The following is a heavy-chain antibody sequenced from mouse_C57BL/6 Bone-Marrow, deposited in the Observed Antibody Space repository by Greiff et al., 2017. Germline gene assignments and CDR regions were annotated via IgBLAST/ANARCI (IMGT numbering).Heavy chain of an antibody. CDR3: ARPYYYGSSLYFDY. CDR2: ISSGGSYT. CDR1: GFTFSSYG. Sequence: EVHLVESGGDLVKPGGCLKLSCAASGFTFSSYGMSWVRQTPDKRLEWVATISSGGSYTYYPDSVKGRFTISRDNAKNTLYLQMSSLKSEDTAMYYCARPYYYGSSLYFDYWGQGTTLTVSS. D-gene: IGHD1-1*01. V-gene: IGHV5-6*01. J-gene: IGHJ2*01.